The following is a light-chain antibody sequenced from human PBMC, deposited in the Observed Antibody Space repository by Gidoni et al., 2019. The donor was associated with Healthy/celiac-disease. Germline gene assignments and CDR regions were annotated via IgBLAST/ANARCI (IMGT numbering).Light chain of an antibody. J-gene: IGKJ1*01. CDR2: GAS. CDR3: QQYNNWPRT. Sequence: EIVMTQSPATLSVPPGERATLSCRASQSVSSNLAWYQQKPGQAPRLLIYGASTRATGIPAGFSGSGSGTEFTLTISSLQSEDFAVYYCQQYNNWPRTFGQGTKVEIK. CDR1: QSVSSN. V-gene: IGKV3-15*01.